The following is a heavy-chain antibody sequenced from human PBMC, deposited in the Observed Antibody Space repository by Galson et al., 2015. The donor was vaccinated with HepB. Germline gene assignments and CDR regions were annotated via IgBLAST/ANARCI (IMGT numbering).Heavy chain of an antibody. V-gene: IGHV5-51*01. CDR3: ARGPRCSGGSCYVMDY. CDR1: GYSFTSYW. Sequence: QSGAEVKKPGESLKISCKGSGYSFTSYWIGWVRQMPGKGLEWMGIIYPGDSDTRYSPSFQGQVTISADKSISTAYLQWSSLKASDTAMYYCARGPRCSGGSCYVMDYWGQGTLVTVSS. J-gene: IGHJ4*02. D-gene: IGHD2-15*01. CDR2: IYPGDSDT.